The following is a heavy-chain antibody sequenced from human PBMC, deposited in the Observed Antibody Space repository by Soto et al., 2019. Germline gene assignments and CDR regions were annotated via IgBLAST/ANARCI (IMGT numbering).Heavy chain of an antibody. J-gene: IGHJ6*02. CDR3: AREGWTVVVVPADEIASYYGMDV. CDR2: INPSGGST. V-gene: IGHV1-46*01. CDR1: GYTFTSYY. Sequence: QVQLVQSGAEVKKPGASVKVSCKASGYTFTSYYMHWVRQAPGQGLEWMGIINPSGGSTSYAQKFQGRGTMTRDTSTSTVYMELSSLRSEDTAVYYCAREGWTVVVVPADEIASYYGMDVWGQGTTVTVSS. D-gene: IGHD2-2*01.